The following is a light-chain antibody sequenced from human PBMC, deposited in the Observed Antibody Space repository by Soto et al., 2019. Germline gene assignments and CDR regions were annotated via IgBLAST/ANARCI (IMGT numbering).Light chain of an antibody. CDR3: QQFGSSQYT. Sequence: EIVLTQSPGTLSLSPGERATLSCRASQSVSSINLAWYQQKPGQAPRLLIYGASSRATGIPDRFSGSGSGTDFILTISRLEPDDFAVYYCQQFGSSQYTFGQGTKLEIK. CDR1: QSVSSIN. V-gene: IGKV3-20*01. J-gene: IGKJ2*01. CDR2: GAS.